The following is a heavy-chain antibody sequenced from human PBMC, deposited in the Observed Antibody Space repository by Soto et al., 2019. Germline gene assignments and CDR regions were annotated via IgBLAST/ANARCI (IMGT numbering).Heavy chain of an antibody. V-gene: IGHV4-59*01. CDR1: NGSISTDY. D-gene: IGHD3-9*01. CDR3: VRDYLLTGFES. CDR2: VYYSGST. J-gene: IGHJ5*01. Sequence: SETLSLTGSVSNGSISTDYWTWVRQPPGKGLEWIGYVYYSGSTNYNPSLKSRVAMSVDTSKNQFSLELKSVTAADTATYYCVRDYLLTGFESCGQRTLLTVSS.